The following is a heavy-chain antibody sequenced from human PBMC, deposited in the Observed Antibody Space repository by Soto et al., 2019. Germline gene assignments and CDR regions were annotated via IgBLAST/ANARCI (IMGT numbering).Heavy chain of an antibody. V-gene: IGHV4-31*03. Sequence: QVQLQESGPGLVKPSQTLSLTCTVSGGSIGSGVYYWNWIRQHPGKGLEWIGYIYYSGSTYYNPSLKSRVTISVDTSANQFSLKLSSVTAADTAVYYCARDFWNGFPYGLDVWGQGTTVTVSS. D-gene: IGHD3-3*01. CDR1: GGSIGSGVYY. J-gene: IGHJ6*02. CDR2: IYYSGST. CDR3: ARDFWNGFPYGLDV.